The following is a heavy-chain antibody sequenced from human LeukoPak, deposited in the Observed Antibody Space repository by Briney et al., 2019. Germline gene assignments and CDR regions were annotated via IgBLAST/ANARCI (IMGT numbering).Heavy chain of an antibody. CDR2: INPNSGGT. CDR3: ARDGYYYDSSGYYQYNWFDP. V-gene: IGHV1-2*02. CDR1: GYTFTGYY. Sequence: ASVKVSCKASGYTFTGYYMHWVRQAPGQGLEWMGWINPNSGGTNYAQKFQGRVTMTTDTSTSTAYMELRSLRSDDTAVYYCARDGYYYDSSGYYQYNWFDPWGQGTLVTVSS. J-gene: IGHJ5*02. D-gene: IGHD3-22*01.